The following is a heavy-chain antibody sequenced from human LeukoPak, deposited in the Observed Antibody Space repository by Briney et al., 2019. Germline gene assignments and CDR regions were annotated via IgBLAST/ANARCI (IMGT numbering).Heavy chain of an antibody. CDR3: ARTYCAGDCYSSRGWFDP. J-gene: IGHJ5*02. Sequence: SVKVSCKASGGTFSNYTISWVRQAPGQGLEWMGGIIPIFGTPNYAQKFQGRVTITADKSTSTAYMELSSLTSEDTAVYYCARTYCAGDCYSSRGWFDPWGQGTLVTVSS. V-gene: IGHV1-69*06. CDR1: GGTFSNYT. CDR2: IIPIFGTP. D-gene: IGHD2-21*02.